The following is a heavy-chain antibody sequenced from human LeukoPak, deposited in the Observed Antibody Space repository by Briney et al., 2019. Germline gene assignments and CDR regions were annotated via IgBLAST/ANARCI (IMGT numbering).Heavy chain of an antibody. Sequence: ASVNVSCKASGSTFTNYYMHWVRQAPGQGLEWMGIINPSGGSTRYEQKLQGRVTMTRDTSTSTVYMELSSLRSEDTAVYYCARESDLAVAGTGFDYWGQGTLVTVSS. V-gene: IGHV1-46*04. CDR2: INPSGGST. CDR3: ARESDLAVAGTGFDY. D-gene: IGHD6-19*01. CDR1: GSTFTNYY. J-gene: IGHJ4*02.